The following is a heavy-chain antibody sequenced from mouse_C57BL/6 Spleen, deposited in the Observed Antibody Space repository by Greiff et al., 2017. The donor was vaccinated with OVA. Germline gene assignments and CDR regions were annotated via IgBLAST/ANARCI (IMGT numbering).Heavy chain of an antibody. CDR2: IDPSDSYT. V-gene: IGHV1-50*01. CDR1: GYTFTSYW. CDR3: ARKWAYYSKGDAMDY. J-gene: IGHJ4*01. D-gene: IGHD2-5*01. Sequence: QVQLQQSGAELVKPGASVKLSCKASGYTFTSYWMQWVKQRPGQGLEWIGEIDPSDSYTNYNQKFKGKATLTVDTSSSTAYMQLSSLTSEDSAVYYCARKWAYYSKGDAMDYWGQGTSVTVSS.